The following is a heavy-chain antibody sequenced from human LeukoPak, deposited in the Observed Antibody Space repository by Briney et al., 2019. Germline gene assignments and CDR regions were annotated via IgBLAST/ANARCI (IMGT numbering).Heavy chain of an antibody. CDR3: ARGSSTMIVL. V-gene: IGHV4-34*01. D-gene: IGHD3-22*01. Sequence: SETLSLTCAVYGGSFSGYYWSWIRQPPGKGLEWIGEINHSGSTNYNPSLKSRVTISVDTSKNQFSLKLSPVTAADTAVYYCARGSSTMIVLWGQGTLVTVSS. CDR1: GGSFSGYY. J-gene: IGHJ4*02. CDR2: INHSGST.